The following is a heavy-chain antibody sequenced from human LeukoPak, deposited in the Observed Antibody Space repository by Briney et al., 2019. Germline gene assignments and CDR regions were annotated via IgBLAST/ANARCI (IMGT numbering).Heavy chain of an antibody. CDR2: IGYDGSNK. CDR1: GFILSNSV. D-gene: IGHD3-10*01. V-gene: IGHV3-33*08. Sequence: GGSLRLSCAASGFILSNSVMHWVRQAPGKGLEWVAVIGYDGSNKYYADSVKGRFTISRDNSKSTLSLQMNSLRAEDTAVYYWARVIRGFGALDYGGQGTLATVS. CDR3: ARVIRGFGALDY. J-gene: IGHJ4*02.